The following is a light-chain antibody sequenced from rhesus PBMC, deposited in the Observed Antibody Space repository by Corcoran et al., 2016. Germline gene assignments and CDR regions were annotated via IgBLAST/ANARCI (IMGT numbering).Light chain of an antibody. Sequence: DIQMTQSPSSLSAFVGDTVTITCRASQGISSYLNWFKQKPGKAPKFLIYAASSLERGVPSRFSGIGTGTEFTLTISSLQPEDFASSYCLQHNSYPRTFGQGTKVEIK. V-gene: IGKV1-28*02. J-gene: IGKJ1*01. CDR3: LQHNSYPRT. CDR2: AAS. CDR1: QGISSY.